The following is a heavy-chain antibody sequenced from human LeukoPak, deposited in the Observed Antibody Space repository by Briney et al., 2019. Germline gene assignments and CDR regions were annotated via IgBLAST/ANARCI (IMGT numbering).Heavy chain of an antibody. V-gene: IGHV4-59*01. CDR3: TRAGRWEGRPHAFDI. CDR1: GGSFSSYY. CDR2: IYYSGST. J-gene: IGHJ3*02. D-gene: IGHD1-26*01. Sequence: TSETLSLTCTVSGGSFSSYYLTWIRQPPGKGLEWIGYIYYSGSTNYSPSLKSRVTVSVDTSKNQFSLKLSSVTAADTAVYYCTRAGRWEGRPHAFDIWGQGTMVTVSS.